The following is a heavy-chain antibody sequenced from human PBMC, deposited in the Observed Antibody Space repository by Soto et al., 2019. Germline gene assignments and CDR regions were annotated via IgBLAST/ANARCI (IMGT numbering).Heavy chain of an antibody. J-gene: IGHJ4*02. Sequence: ASVKGSFKASGNTFASHGFSWVRQAPGQGLEWMGWISGFNGQTNYALKFQGRVTLTTDASTSTAYMELRSLRSDDTAVYFCARVDPRGVAVVRDYWGQGTLVTVSS. D-gene: IGHD3-10*01. CDR2: ISGFNGQT. CDR1: GNTFASHG. V-gene: IGHV1-18*01. CDR3: ARVDPRGVAVVRDY.